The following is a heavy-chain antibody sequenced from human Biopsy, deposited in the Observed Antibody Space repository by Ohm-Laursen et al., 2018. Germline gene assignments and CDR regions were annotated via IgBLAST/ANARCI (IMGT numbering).Heavy chain of an antibody. V-gene: IGHV1-18*01. CDR1: GYTFTNYG. Sequence: ASVKVSCKASGYTFTNYGISWVRQAPGQGLEWMGWINAYNGNTNYAQKLQGRLTMTRDKSISTACMELIRLRSDDTAVYYCARGPLGPLLEWLLFQTSIDVWGQGTTVTVSS. CDR2: INAYNGNT. D-gene: IGHD3-3*01. CDR3: ARGPLGPLLEWLLFQTSIDV. J-gene: IGHJ6*02.